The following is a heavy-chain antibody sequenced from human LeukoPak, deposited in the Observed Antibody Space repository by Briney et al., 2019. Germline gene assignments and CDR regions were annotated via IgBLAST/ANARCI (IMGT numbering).Heavy chain of an antibody. Sequence: GGSLRLSCAASGFTFSSYAMSWVRQAPGKGLEWVSVISGSGGSTYYADSVKGRFTISRDNSKNTLYLQMNRLRAEDTAVYYCARNPEDILTGYFDYWGQGTLVTVSS. V-gene: IGHV3-23*01. D-gene: IGHD3-9*01. J-gene: IGHJ4*02. CDR2: ISGSGGST. CDR3: ARNPEDILTGYFDY. CDR1: GFTFSSYA.